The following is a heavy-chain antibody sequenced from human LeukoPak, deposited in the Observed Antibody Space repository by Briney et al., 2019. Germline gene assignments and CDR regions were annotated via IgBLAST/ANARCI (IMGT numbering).Heavy chain of an antibody. CDR1: GGSISSGDYY. V-gene: IGHV4-61*02. Sequence: SQTLSLTCTVSGGSISSGDYYWSWIRQPAGKGLEWIGRIYTSGSTNYNPSLKSRVTISVDTSKNQFSLKLSSVTAADTAVYYCAIEWVESPHRGRVDYWGQGTLVTVSS. CDR3: AIEWVESPHRGRVDY. CDR2: IYTSGST. J-gene: IGHJ4*02. D-gene: IGHD5-24*01.